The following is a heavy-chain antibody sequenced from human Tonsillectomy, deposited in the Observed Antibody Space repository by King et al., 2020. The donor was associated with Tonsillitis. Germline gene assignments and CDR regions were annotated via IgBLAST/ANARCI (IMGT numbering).Heavy chain of an antibody. CDR2: INTYNGKP. J-gene: IGHJ4*02. Sequence: LQLVQSGSELKKPGASVKVSCKASGYTFTNHAINWVRQAPGQGLEWMGWINTYNGKPTYAQGFTGRFVFSLDTSISTAYLQISSLKADDTAVYYCAREMEYNRNDVLDYWGQGTLVTVSS. D-gene: IGHD1-20*01. V-gene: IGHV7-4-1*02. CDR3: AREMEYNRNDVLDY. CDR1: GYTFTNHA.